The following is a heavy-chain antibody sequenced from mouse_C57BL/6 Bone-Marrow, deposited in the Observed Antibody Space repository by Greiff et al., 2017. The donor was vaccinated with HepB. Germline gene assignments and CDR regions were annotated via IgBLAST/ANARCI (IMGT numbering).Heavy chain of an antibody. CDR3: ASEGGFYYYGSSYAMDY. D-gene: IGHD1-1*01. CDR2: ILPGSGST. Sequence: VMLVESGAELMKPGASVKLSCKATGYTFTGYWIEWVKQRPGHGLEWIGEILPGSGSTNYNEKFKGKATFTADTSSNTAYMQLSSLTTEDSAIYYCASEGGFYYYGSSYAMDYWGQGTSVTVSS. J-gene: IGHJ4*01. CDR1: GYTFTGYW. V-gene: IGHV1-9*01.